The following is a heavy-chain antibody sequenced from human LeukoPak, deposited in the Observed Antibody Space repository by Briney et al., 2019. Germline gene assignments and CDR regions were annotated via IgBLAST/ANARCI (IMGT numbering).Heavy chain of an antibody. D-gene: IGHD2-2*02. V-gene: IGHV4-38-2*01. J-gene: IGHJ5*02. CDR2: IYHSGST. CDR3: ARHGLSYCSSTSCYTGWFDP. Sequence: PSETLSLTCAVSGYSISSGYYWGWIRQPPGKGLEWIGSIYHSGSTYYNPSLKGRVTISVDTSKNQFSLKLSSVTAADTAVYYCARHGLSYCSSTSCYTGWFDPWGQGTLVTVSS. CDR1: GYSISSGYY.